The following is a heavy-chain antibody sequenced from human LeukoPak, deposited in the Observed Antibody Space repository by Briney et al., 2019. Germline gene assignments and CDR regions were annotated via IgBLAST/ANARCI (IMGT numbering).Heavy chain of an antibody. CDR3: TRDQVVRGVPHYYFDY. D-gene: IGHD3-10*02. V-gene: IGHV3-49*04. Sequence: PGRSLRLSCTASGFTSGDYAMSWVRQAPGKGRGWVGFIRSKAYGGTTEYAASVKGRFTISRDDYKSIAYLQMNSLKTEDTAVYYCTRDQVVRGVPHYYFDYWGQGTLVTVSS. CDR1: GFTSGDYA. J-gene: IGHJ4*02. CDR2: IRSKAYGGTT.